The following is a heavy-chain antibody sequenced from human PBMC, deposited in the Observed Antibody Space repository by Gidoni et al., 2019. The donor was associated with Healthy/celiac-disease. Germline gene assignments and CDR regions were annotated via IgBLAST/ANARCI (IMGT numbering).Heavy chain of an antibody. Sequence: SLRLSCAASGFTFSSYGMHWVRQAPGKGLEWVAFIRYDGSNKYYADSVKGRFTISRDNSKNTLYLQMNSLRAEDTAVYYCAKDRDYYDSSGAPLDYWGQGTLVTVSS. CDR2: IRYDGSNK. D-gene: IGHD3-22*01. CDR3: AKDRDYYDSSGAPLDY. V-gene: IGHV3-30*02. CDR1: GFTFSSYG. J-gene: IGHJ4*02.